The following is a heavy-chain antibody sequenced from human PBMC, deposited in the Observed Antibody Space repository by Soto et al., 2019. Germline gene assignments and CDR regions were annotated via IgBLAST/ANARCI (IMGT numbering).Heavy chain of an antibody. V-gene: IGHV4-61*01. J-gene: IGHJ6*02. CDR3: ARDRSDIVVVPAASLYYYYGMDV. CDR2: IYYSGST. CDR1: GGSVSSGSYY. Sequence: QVQLQESGPGLVKPSETLSLTCTVSGGSVSSGSYYWSWIRQPPGKGLEWIGYIYYSGSTNYNPSLTRRVTISVDTSKNQFSLKLSSVTAADTAVYYCARDRSDIVVVPAASLYYYYGMDVWGQGTTVTVSS. D-gene: IGHD2-2*01.